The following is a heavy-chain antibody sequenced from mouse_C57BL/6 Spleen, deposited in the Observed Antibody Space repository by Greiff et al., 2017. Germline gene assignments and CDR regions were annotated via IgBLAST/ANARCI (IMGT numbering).Heavy chain of an antibody. CDR2: INPSNGGT. V-gene: IGHV1-53*01. J-gene: IGHJ4*01. CDR1: GYTFTSYW. Sequence: QVQLKQPGTELVKPGASVKLSCKASGYTFTSYWMHWVKQRPGQGLEWIGNINPSNGGTNYNEKFKSKATLTVDKTSSTAYMQLSSLTSEDSAVYYCARGRREDAMDYWDQGTSVTVSS. CDR3: ARGRREDAMDY.